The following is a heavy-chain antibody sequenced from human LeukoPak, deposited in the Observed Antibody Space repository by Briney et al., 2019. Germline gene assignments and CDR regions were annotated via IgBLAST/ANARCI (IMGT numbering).Heavy chain of an antibody. CDR3: ARHEHKAVAGDT. J-gene: IGHJ5*02. CDR2: VYYSGKT. Sequence: SETLSLTCTVSGGSISRSYYYWGWIRQPPGKGLEWVGSVYYSGKTFYSPSLESRVTISVDTSKNHFSLRLISVTAADTAMYYCARHEHKAVAGDTWGQGTLVTVSS. V-gene: IGHV4-39*01. D-gene: IGHD6-19*01. CDR1: GGSISRSYYY.